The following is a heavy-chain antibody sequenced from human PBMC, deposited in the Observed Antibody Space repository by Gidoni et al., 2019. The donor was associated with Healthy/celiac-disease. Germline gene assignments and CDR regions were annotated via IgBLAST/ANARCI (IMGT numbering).Heavy chain of an antibody. Sequence: QVQLVESGGGVVQPGRSLRLSCAASGFTFSRYAMHWVRQAPGKGLEWVAVISYDGSNKYYADSVKGRFTISRDNSKNTLYLQMNSLRAEDTAVYYCARDSVIVVVISPFDAFDIWGQGTMVTVSS. V-gene: IGHV3-30-3*01. J-gene: IGHJ3*02. CDR3: ARDSVIVVVISPFDAFDI. D-gene: IGHD3-22*01. CDR2: ISYDGSNK. CDR1: GFTFSRYA.